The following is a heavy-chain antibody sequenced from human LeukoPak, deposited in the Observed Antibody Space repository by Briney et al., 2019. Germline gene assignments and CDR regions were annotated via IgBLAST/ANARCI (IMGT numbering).Heavy chain of an antibody. CDR3: ARRFGDPFDY. CDR2: IYHSGST. J-gene: IGHJ4*02. D-gene: IGHD3-10*01. V-gene: IGHV4-38-2*02. Sequence: TSETLSLTCTVSGYSISSGYYWGWIRQPPGKGLEWIGIIYHSGSTYYNPSLKSRVTISVDTSKNQFSLNLSSVTAADTAVYYCARRFGDPFDYWGQGTLVTVSS. CDR1: GYSISSGYY.